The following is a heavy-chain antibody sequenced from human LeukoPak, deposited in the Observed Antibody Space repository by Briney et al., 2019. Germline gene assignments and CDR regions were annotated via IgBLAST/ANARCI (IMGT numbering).Heavy chain of an antibody. V-gene: IGHV4-61*08. CDR2: IYYSGST. CDR3: ARVIIGYCSSTSCYVEAYYFDY. D-gene: IGHD2-2*01. CDR1: GGSISSGDYY. J-gene: IGHJ4*02. Sequence: SETLSLTCTVSGGSISSGDYYWSWIRHPPGNGLEWIGYIYYSGSTNYNPSLKSRLTIPVDTSKIQFSLNLSSVTAADTAVYSCARVIIGYCSSTSCYVEAYYFDYWGQGTLVTVSS.